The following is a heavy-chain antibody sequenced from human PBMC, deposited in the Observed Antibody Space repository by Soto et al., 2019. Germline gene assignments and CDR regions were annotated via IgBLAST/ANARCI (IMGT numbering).Heavy chain of an antibody. CDR1: GYTLTELS. CDR3: ATVWDSVVVPAAKGNWFDP. D-gene: IGHD2-2*01. CDR2: FDPEDGET. J-gene: IGHJ5*02. V-gene: IGHV1-24*01. Sequence: ASVKVSCKVSGYTLTELSMHWVRQAPGKGLEWMGGFDPEDGETIYAQKFQGRVTMTEDTSTDTAYMELSSLRSEDTAVYYCATVWDSVVVPAAKGNWFDPWGQRTLVTVSS.